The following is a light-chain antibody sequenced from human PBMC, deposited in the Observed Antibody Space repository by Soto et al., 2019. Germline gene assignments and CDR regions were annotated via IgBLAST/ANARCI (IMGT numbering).Light chain of an antibody. J-gene: IGLJ3*02. V-gene: IGLV1-40*01. CDR2: GNR. CDR1: NSNLGAGYD. Sequence: QSVLTQPPSVSGAPGQMVTISCTGNNSNLGAGYDVHWYQQLPGAAPKLVIFGNRNRPSGVLERFSGSKSGTSASLAITGRQAEDEAEYYCQAYDYSLTAFVFGGGTQLTVL. CDR3: QAYDYSLTAFV.